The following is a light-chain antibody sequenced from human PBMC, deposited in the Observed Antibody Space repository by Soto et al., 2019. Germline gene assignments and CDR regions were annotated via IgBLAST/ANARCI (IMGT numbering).Light chain of an antibody. CDR3: QQYGSSPYT. J-gene: IGKJ2*01. CDR1: HSVSSRF. CDR2: GAS. Sequence: EIVLTQSPGTLSLSPGERATLSCRASHSVSSRFLAWYQQKPGQAPRLLMYGASNRATGIPDRFSGTGSGTDFTLTISRLEPEDFAVYYCQQYGSSPYTFGLGTKLEIK. V-gene: IGKV3-20*01.